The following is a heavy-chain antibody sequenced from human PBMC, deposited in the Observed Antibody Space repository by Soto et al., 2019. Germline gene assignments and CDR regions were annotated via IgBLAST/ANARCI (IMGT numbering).Heavy chain of an antibody. Sequence: SETLSLTCTFSCGSIISGDYYWSWIRQPPGKGLEWIGYIYYSGSTYYNPSLKSRVTISVDTSKNQFSLKLSSVTAADTAVYYCARGGSRFLEWLLYDYWGQGTLVTVSS. CDR3: ARGGSRFLEWLLYDY. J-gene: IGHJ4*02. CDR1: CGSIISGDYY. CDR2: IYYSGST. V-gene: IGHV4-30-4*01. D-gene: IGHD3-3*01.